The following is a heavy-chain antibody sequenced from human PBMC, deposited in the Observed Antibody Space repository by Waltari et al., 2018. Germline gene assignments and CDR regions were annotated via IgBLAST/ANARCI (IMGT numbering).Heavy chain of an antibody. V-gene: IGHV2-5*02. J-gene: IGHJ4*02. CDR1: GFSFTSTGVA. D-gene: IGHD6-19*01. CDR2: IHWDDEK. CDR3: AGGWFYFDY. Sequence: QITLKESGPTLVKPTQTLTLTCTFSGFSFTSTGVAVSWVRQPPGKALEWLALIHWDDEKWYSPSLKSRLIITKDTSRNQVVLTMTNMDPADTATYFCAGGWFYFDYWSPGTLVTVSS.